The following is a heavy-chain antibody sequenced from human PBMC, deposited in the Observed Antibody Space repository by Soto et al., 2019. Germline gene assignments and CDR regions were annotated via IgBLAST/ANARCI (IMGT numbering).Heavy chain of an antibody. CDR3: ARVPHAIVDSSGYDQYYFDY. CDR1: GGTFSSYA. CDR2: IIPIFGTA. V-gene: IGHV1-69*13. J-gene: IGHJ4*02. Sequence: ASVKVSCKASGGTFSSYAISWVRQAPGQGLEWMGGIIPIFGTANYAQKFQGRVTITADESTSTAYMELSSLRSEDTAVYYCARVPHAIVDSSGYDQYYFDYWGQGTLVTVSS. D-gene: IGHD3-22*01.